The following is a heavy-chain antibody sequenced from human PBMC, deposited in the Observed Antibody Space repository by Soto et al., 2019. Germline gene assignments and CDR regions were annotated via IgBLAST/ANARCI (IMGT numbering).Heavy chain of an antibody. CDR2: FDPEDGET. J-gene: IGHJ6*04. CDR3: ATAGLQGLRLSGMDV. D-gene: IGHD5-12*01. Sequence: ASVKVSCKVSGYTLTELSMHWVRQAPGKGLEWMGGFDPEDGETIYAQKFQGRVTMTEDTSTDTAYMELSSLRSEDTAVYYCATAGLQGLRLSGMDVRSKGTTVTVSS. V-gene: IGHV1-24*01. CDR1: GYTLTELS.